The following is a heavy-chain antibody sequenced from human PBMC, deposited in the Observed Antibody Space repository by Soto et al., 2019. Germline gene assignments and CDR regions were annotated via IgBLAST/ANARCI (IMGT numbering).Heavy chain of an antibody. CDR1: GLSFSSYA. V-gene: IGHV3-23*01. CDR2: ISGSGGST. CDR3: ANQIPIFGVVNGMDV. Sequence: QHVGSMKLSSAASGLSFSSYAVSWVRQEPGKGLEWVSAISGSGGSTYYADSVKGRFTISRDNSKNTLYLQMNSLRAEDTAVYYCANQIPIFGVVNGMDVCAQGTTVTVSS. J-gene: IGHJ6*02. D-gene: IGHD3-3*01.